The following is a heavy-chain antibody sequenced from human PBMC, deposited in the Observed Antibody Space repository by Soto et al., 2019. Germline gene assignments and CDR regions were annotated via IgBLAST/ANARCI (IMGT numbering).Heavy chain of an antibody. D-gene: IGHD3-22*01. Sequence: SETVYLTCTVSGDSVSNHFWSWIRQPLGKGLEWIAFIHYSGTANYNPSLKSRVTISVDTPKNQFSLRLTSVTAADTAVYYCARDLGYYDSSGYDAFDIWGQGTMVT. CDR3: ARDLGYYDSSGYDAFDI. CDR1: GDSVSNHF. V-gene: IGHV4-59*02. CDR2: IHYSGTA. J-gene: IGHJ3*02.